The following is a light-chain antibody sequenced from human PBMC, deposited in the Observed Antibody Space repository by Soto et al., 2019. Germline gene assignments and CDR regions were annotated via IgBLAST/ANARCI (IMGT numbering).Light chain of an antibody. Sequence: QSVLTQPPSVSGAPGQRVTISCTGSSSNIGADNDVPWYQQLPGRAPKLLIYGNSNRPSGVPDRFSGSKSGNSASLAITGLQAEDEADYYCQSYASSRGYVFGTGTKLTVL. V-gene: IGLV1-40*01. J-gene: IGLJ1*01. CDR2: GNS. CDR3: QSYASSRGYV. CDR1: SSNIGADND.